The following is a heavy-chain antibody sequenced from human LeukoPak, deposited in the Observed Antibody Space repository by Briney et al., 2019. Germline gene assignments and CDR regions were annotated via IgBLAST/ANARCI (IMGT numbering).Heavy chain of an antibody. D-gene: IGHD3-10*01. V-gene: IGHV4-59*01. CDR2: VHYSGST. J-gene: IGHJ4*02. Sequence: PSETLSLTCSVSAGSISGYYWSWIRQPPGKGLEWIGYVHYSGSTNYNPSLKSRLTASVDTSKNQSSLNVRSVTAADTAVYYCAKVASGGAKFDYWGQGALVTVSS. CDR3: AKVASGGAKFDY. CDR1: AGSISGYY.